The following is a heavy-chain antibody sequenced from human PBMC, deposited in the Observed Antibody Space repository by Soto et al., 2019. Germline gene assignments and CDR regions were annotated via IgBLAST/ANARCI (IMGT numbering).Heavy chain of an antibody. CDR2: IYYSGKT. Sequence: SETLSLTCSLSGASITSTTYFRAWIRQPPGKGLEWFGSIYYSGKTHYNPSVKSRTTISVERSRNQFSLQVSSVTAADTAVYYCAENLPRTGRFDYWGQGTVVTVSS. CDR3: AENLPRTGRFDY. CDR1: GASITSTTYF. J-gene: IGHJ4*02. V-gene: IGHV4-39*01.